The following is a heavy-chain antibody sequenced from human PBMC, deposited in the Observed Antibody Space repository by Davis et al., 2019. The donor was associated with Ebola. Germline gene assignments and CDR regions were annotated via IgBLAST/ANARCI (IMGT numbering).Heavy chain of an antibody. Sequence: SETLSLTCTVSGGSIRSYYWSWIRQPPGKGLEWIGYIYYSGSTNYNPSLKSRVTISLDTSKNQFSLKLSSVTAADTAVYYCARGAGGTSDFWGQGTLVTVSS. CDR2: IYYSGST. CDR3: ARGAGGTSDF. CDR1: GGSIRSYY. D-gene: IGHD4-23*01. V-gene: IGHV4-59*01. J-gene: IGHJ4*02.